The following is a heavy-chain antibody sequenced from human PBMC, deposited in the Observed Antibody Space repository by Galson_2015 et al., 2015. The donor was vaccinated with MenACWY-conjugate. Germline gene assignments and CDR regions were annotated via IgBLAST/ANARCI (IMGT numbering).Heavy chain of an antibody. CDR3: ARRGGVATIGYYFDS. J-gene: IGHJ4*02. CDR1: GYTFSTSW. Sequence: QSGAEVKKPGESLTISCQGSGYTFSTSWIGWVRQMPGKGLEWMGVIYPGDSDTRYSPSFRGPATISAEKSINTAYLQLSGLKASDTAMYYCARRGGVATIGYYFDSWGQGTLVTVSS. CDR2: IYPGDSDT. D-gene: IGHD5-12*01. V-gene: IGHV5-51*01.